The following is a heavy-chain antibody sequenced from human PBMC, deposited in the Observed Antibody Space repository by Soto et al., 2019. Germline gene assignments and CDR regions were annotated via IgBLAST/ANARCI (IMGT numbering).Heavy chain of an antibody. V-gene: IGHV1-18*01. CDR1: GFRFSDYG. J-gene: IGHJ4*02. CDR2: ISAFNGNT. CDR3: ARDLALAGNY. D-gene: IGHD6-19*01. Sequence: ASVKVSCKASGFRFSDYGFNWLRQAPGQGLEWMGWISAFNGNTETAQGLQDRVTMTTDSSTTTAHMDLTNLTTDDTATYYCARDLALAGNYWGQGVLVTVSS.